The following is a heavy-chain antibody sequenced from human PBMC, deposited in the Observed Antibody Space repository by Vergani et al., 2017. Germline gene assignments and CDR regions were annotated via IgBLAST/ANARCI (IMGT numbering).Heavy chain of an antibody. V-gene: IGHV3-30-3*01. CDR3: ARAAAAGSLYYYGMDV. D-gene: IGHD6-13*01. J-gene: IGHJ6*02. CDR2: ISYDETNK. Sequence: QVQLVESGGGVVQPGRSLRLSCAASGFTFSSYAMHWVRQAPGKGLEWVAVISYDETNKYYADSVKGRFTISRDNSKNTLYLQMNSLRAEDTAVYYCARAAAAGSLYYYGMDVWGQGTTVTVSS. CDR1: GFTFSSYA.